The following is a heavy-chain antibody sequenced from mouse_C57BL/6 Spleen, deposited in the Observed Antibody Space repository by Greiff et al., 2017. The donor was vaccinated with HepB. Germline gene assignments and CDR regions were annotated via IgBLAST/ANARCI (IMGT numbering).Heavy chain of an antibody. V-gene: IGHV1-9*01. CDR2: ILPGSGST. Sequence: QVQLQQSGAELMKPGASVKLSCKATGYTFTGYWIEWVKQRPGHGLEWIGEILPGSGSTNYNEKFKGKATFTADTSSNTAYMQLSSLTTEDSAIYYCARSPSTMVTTTHWYFDVWGTGTTVTVAS. CDR3: ARSPSTMVTTTHWYFDV. D-gene: IGHD2-2*01. CDR1: GYTFTGYW. J-gene: IGHJ1*03.